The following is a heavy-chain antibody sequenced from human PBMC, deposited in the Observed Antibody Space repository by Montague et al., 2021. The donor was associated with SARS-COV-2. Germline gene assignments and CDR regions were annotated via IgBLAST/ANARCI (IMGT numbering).Heavy chain of an antibody. CDR3: VRDHPYGGPRGACDI. Sequence: SETLSLTCTVSGGSITGYYWSSLRRSPGKGLEWIAYIYDGGAVNYNPSLGSRATIATDTSKNQSTLKENSVTAADTAVYYCVRDHPYGGPRGACDIWGQGTVVTVSS. CDR1: GGSITGYY. J-gene: IGHJ3*02. V-gene: IGHV4-59*01. D-gene: IGHD4-23*01. CDR2: IYDGGAV.